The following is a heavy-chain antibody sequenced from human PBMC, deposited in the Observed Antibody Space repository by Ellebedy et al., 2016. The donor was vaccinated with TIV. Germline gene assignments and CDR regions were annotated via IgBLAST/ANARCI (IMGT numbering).Heavy chain of an antibody. J-gene: IGHJ6*02. V-gene: IGHV4-34*01. D-gene: IGHD5-12*01. CDR1: GGSFSGYY. CDR3: ARVVREYSGYDSQYCYYYYGMDV. Sequence: SETLSLTCAAYGGSFSGYYWSWIRQPPGKGLEWIGEINHSGSTHYNPSLKSRVTISVDTSKNQFSMNLSSVTAADTAVYYCARVVREYSGYDSQYCYYYYGMDVWGQGTTVTVSS. CDR2: INHSGST.